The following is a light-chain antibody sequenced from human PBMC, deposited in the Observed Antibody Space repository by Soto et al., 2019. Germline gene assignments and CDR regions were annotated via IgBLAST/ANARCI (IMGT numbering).Light chain of an antibody. J-gene: IGLJ1*01. CDR2: DVA. V-gene: IGLV2-14*03. Sequence: HSVLTQPASVSGFPGQSITISCTGNSSDIGGYNYVAWYQQHLGKAPKLIIYDVAVRPSGVSNRFSGSKSGNTASLAISGLQAEDEAHYYCSSYTGASALYVFGNGTKVTVL. CDR1: SSDIGGYNY. CDR3: SSYTGASALYV.